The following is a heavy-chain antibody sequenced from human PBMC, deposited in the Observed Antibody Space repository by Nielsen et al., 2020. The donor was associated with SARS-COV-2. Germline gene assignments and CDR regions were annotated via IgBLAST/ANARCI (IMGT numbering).Heavy chain of an antibody. CDR2: INSDGGST. Sequence: GESLKISCAASGFTFSSYWMHWVRQAPGKGLVWVSRINSDGGSTRYADSVEGRFTISRDNAKNTLYLQMNSLRAEDTAVYYCAREVGSAAYYYMDVWGKGTTVTVSS. J-gene: IGHJ6*03. CDR3: AREVGSAAYYYMDV. CDR1: GFTFSSYW. V-gene: IGHV3-74*01. D-gene: IGHD2-15*01.